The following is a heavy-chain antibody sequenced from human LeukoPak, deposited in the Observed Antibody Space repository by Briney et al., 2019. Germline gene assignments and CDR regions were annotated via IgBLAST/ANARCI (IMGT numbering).Heavy chain of an antibody. CDR1: GGTFSSYA. Sequence: SVKVSCKASGGTFSSYAISWVRQAPGQGLEWMGRIIPILGIANYAQKFQGRVTITADKSTSTAYMELSSLRSEDTAVYYCARDEYSTSYFDYWGQGTLVTVSS. V-gene: IGHV1-69*04. CDR3: ARDEYSTSYFDY. D-gene: IGHD6-6*01. CDR2: IIPILGIA. J-gene: IGHJ4*02.